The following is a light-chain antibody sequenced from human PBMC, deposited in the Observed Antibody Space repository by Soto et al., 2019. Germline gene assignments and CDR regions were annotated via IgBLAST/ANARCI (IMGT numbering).Light chain of an antibody. CDR1: QTITGSY. J-gene: IGKJ1*01. CDR2: GAS. CDR3: QQDGSSPRT. Sequence: EIVLTQSPGILSLSPGERATLSCRASQTITGSYLAWYQQKPGQAPRLLIYGASIRDTGIPDRFSGSGSGTDFTLTISRLEPEDFAVYYCQQDGSSPRTFGQGTKVEIK. V-gene: IGKV3-20*01.